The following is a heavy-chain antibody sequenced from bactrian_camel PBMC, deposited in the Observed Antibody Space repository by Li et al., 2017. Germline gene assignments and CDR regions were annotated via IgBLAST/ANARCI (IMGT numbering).Heavy chain of an antibody. CDR1: GFTFSRFH. CDR2: ISSAVSST. J-gene: IGHJ4*01. CDR3: ATVGRTIIATMTYAVN. D-gene: IGHD4*01. Sequence: VQLVESGGGLVQPGASLRLSCAASGFTFSRFHMTWVRQAPGKGLEWVSAISSAVSSTYYADSVKGRFTISRDNAKNTVYLQMNSLKPEDTAVYYCATVGRTIIATMTYAVNWGQGTQVTVS. V-gene: IGHV3S40*01.